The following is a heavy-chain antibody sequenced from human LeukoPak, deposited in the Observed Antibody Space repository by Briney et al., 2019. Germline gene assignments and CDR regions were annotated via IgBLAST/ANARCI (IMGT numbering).Heavy chain of an antibody. CDR3: VRDMSGKYSFDY. CDR2: IHHNGEMT. J-gene: IGHJ4*02. Sequence: GGSLRLSCAASGFTLTRHVMHWVRQAPGKALEYVSFIHHNGEMTSYAESVRGGSTVSRDNSKNTLFLELSSLRTDDTAVYYCVRDMSGKYSFDYWGQGTLVIVST. CDR1: GFTLTRHV. D-gene: IGHD1-26*01. V-gene: IGHV3-64D*06.